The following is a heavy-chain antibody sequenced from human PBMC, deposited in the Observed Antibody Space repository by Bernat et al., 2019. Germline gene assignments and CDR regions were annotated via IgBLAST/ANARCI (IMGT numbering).Heavy chain of an antibody. J-gene: IGHJ4*02. CDR1: GFTFSNYA. CDR3: AKPRSGGWYLFDY. D-gene: IGHD6-13*01. CDR2: IHGSGSTT. Sequence: EVQLLESGGGLIQPGGSLRLSCAASGFTFSNYAMNWVRQAPGKGPEWVSGIHGSGSTTYYAESVKGRFTISRDNSNNTLYLQMNSLRAEDTAIYFCAKPRSGGWYLFDYWGQGALVTVSS. V-gene: IGHV3-23*01.